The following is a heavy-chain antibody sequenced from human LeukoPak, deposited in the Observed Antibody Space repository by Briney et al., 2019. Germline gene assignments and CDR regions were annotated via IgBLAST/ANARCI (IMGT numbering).Heavy chain of an antibody. J-gene: IGHJ4*02. CDR3: ARDGYNTLYYFDY. D-gene: IGHD5-24*01. CDR1: GGSISSSNW. V-gene: IGHV4-4*02. CDR2: IYHSGST. Sequence: SGTLSLTCAVSGGSISSSNWWSWVRQPPGKGLGWIGEIYHSGSTNYNPSLKSRVTISVDKSKNQFSLKLSSVTAADTAVYYCARDGYNTLYYFDYWGQGTLVTVSS.